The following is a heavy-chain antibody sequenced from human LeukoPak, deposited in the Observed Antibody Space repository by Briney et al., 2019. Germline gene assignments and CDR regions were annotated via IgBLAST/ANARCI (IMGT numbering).Heavy chain of an antibody. D-gene: IGHD2-2*01. J-gene: IGHJ4*02. CDR1: GGTFSSYA. CDR2: IIPIFGTA. CDR3: ASTSYCSSTSCNSRFDY. Sequence: SVKVSCKASGGTFSSYAISWVRQAPGQGLEWMGGIIPIFGTANYAQKFQGRVTITTDESTSTAYMELSSLRSEDTAVYYCASTSYCSSTSCNSRFDYWGQGTLVTVSS. V-gene: IGHV1-69*05.